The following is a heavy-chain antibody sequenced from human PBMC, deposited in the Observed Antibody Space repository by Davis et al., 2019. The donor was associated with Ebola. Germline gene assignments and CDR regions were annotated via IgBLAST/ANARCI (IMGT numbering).Heavy chain of an antibody. D-gene: IGHD3-3*01. V-gene: IGHV3-30*18. J-gene: IGHJ6*04. CDR2: ISYDGSNK. CDR1: GFTFSSYG. Sequence: PGGSLRLSCAASGFTFSSYGMHWVRQAPGKGLEWVAVISYDGSNKYYADSVKGRFTISRDNSKNTLYLQMNSLRAEDTAVYYCAKSGLSFGVVKYHYGMDVWGKGTTVIVSS. CDR3: AKSGLSFGVVKYHYGMDV.